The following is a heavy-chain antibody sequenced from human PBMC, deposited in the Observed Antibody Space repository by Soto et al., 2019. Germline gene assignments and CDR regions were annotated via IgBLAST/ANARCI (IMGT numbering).Heavy chain of an antibody. CDR1: GFIFSRYW. CDR3: ARQLATAIRGGFYYSYGLDG. Sequence: GGSRRLSCAAAGFIFSRYWMHWVRPAPGKLLVWVSRLHTDGSSTSYADSVKGRFTISSDNAKNTLFLQVNSLRGEYTAVYYCARQLATAIRGGFYYSYGLDGWGQGTTVTVSS. D-gene: IGHD2-2*02. J-gene: IGHJ6*02. V-gene: IGHV3-74*01. CDR2: LHTDGSST.